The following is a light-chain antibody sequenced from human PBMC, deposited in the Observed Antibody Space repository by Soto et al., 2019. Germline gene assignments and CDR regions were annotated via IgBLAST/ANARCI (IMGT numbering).Light chain of an antibody. CDR1: SSNIGAGYD. CDR3: QSYDSSLSGYV. Sequence: QSVLTQPPSVSGAPGQRVTISCTWSSSNIGAGYDVHWYQQLPGTAPKLLSYGNSNRPSGVTDRVSGSKSGTSGSLAITGLQAEDEANYYCQSYDSSLSGYVFGTGTKVTVL. V-gene: IGLV1-40*01. J-gene: IGLJ1*01. CDR2: GNS.